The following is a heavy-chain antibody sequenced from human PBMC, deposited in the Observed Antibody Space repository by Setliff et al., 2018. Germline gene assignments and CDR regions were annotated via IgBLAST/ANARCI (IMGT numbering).Heavy chain of an antibody. V-gene: IGHV1-69*05. CDR3: ARAGDAATGRKGVFEY. CDR2: IIPLLETA. Sequence: SVKVSCKASGDTFSTYSLSWVRQAPGQGLEWMGGIIPLLETAKYAQKFQGRVTMTRDTSTSTIYMELASLISEDTAVYYCARAGDAATGRKGVFEYWGQGTLVTVS. CDR1: GDTFSTYS. J-gene: IGHJ4*02. D-gene: IGHD6-13*01.